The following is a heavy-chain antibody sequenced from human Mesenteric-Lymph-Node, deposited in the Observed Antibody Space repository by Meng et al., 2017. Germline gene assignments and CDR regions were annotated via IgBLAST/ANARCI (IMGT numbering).Heavy chain of an antibody. J-gene: IGHJ5*02. CDR3: ARESPFDP. Sequence: QVQLGQSGSELKKPGASVTVSCKASVYTFTSFASNWVRQAPGQGLEWVGRINTNTGNPAYAQGLTGRFVFSLDTSVSTAYLQISSLKAEDTAVYYCARESPFDPWGQGTLVTVSS. V-gene: IGHV7-4-1*02. CDR1: VYTFTSFA. CDR2: INTNTGNP.